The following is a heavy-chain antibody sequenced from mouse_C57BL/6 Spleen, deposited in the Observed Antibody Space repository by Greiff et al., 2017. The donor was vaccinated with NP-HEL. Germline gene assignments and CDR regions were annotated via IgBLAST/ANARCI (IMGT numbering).Heavy chain of an antibody. CDR3: ARLDDYARYFDV. D-gene: IGHD2-4*01. J-gene: IGHJ1*03. CDR2: IHPNSGST. Sequence: QVQLQQPGAELVKPGASVKLSCKASGYTFTSYWMHWVKQRPGQGLEWIGMIHPNSGSTNYNEKFKSKATLTVDKSSSTAYMQLSSLTSEDSAVYYCARLDDYARYFDVWGTGTTVTVSS. CDR1: GYTFTSYW. V-gene: IGHV1-64*01.